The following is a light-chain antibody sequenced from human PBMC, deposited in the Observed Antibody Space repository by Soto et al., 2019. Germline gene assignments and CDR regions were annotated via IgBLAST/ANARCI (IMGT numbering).Light chain of an antibody. J-gene: IGKJ5*01. Sequence: DIQMTRSPSSLSASVVDRVTFTCQASHNTNNYLNWYQQKPGRAPKLLIYYASNLEAGVPSSFRRSGSWTDFTFTISRLQPEDIATYYCQQYENPPTFGQGTRLEI. CDR2: YAS. CDR3: QQYENPPT. V-gene: IGKV1-33*01. CDR1: HNTNNY.